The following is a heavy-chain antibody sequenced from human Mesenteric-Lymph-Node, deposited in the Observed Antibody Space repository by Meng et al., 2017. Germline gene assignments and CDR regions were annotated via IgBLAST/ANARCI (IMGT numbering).Heavy chain of an antibody. CDR2: IYYSGST. J-gene: IGHJ6*02. V-gene: IGHV4-59*01. Sequence: ESLKISCTVSGGSISSYYWSWIRQPPGKGLEWIGYIYYSGSTNYNPSLKSRVTISVDTSKNQFSLKLSSVTAADTAVYYCARGPYSSSSGNYHYYYGMDVWGQGTTVTVSS. CDR1: GGSISSYY. CDR3: ARGPYSSSSGNYHYYYGMDV. D-gene: IGHD6-6*01.